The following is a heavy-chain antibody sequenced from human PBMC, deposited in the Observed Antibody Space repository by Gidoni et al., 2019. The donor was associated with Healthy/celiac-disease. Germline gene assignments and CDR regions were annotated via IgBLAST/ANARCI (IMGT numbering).Heavy chain of an antibody. CDR2: IYYSWRT. J-gene: IGHJ4*02. D-gene: IGHD2-15*01. V-gene: IGHV4-39*01. CDR1: GGSISSSSYY. CDR3: SRRAGYCSGGSCYNFDY. Sequence: QLQLQESGPGLVKPSETLSLTCTVSGGSISSSSYYWGWIRQPPGKGLEWIGSIYYSWRTYYNPSLKIRVAISVDTSKNQFSLKLSSVTAADTAVYYCSRRAGYCSGGSCYNFDYWGQGTLVTVSS.